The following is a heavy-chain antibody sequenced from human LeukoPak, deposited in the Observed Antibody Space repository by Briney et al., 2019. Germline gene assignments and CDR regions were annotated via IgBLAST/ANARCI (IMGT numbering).Heavy chain of an antibody. CDR1: GGSFSGYY. V-gene: IGHV4-34*01. Sequence: PSETLSLTCAVYGGSFSGYYWSWIRQPPGKGLEWIGYIYYSGSTYYNPSLKSRVTISVDTSKNQFSLKLSSVTAADTAVYYCARGTLGYCSGGSCGTNDYWGQGTLVTVSS. D-gene: IGHD2-15*01. J-gene: IGHJ4*02. CDR3: ARGTLGYCSGGSCGTNDY. CDR2: IYYSGST.